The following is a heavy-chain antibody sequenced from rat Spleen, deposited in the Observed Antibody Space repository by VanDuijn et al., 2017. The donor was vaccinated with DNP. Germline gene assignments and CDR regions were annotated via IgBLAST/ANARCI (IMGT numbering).Heavy chain of an antibody. Sequence: EVKLVESGGGLVQPGRSLKLSCAASGFTFRNYGIHWIRQAPTKGLEWVTTISYDGSRTYYRDSVKGRLTVSRHNGKSTLYLQMNSLRSEDMATYYCARWGGDYFDYWGQGVMVTVSS. CDR1: GFTFRNYG. CDR2: ISYDGSRT. CDR3: ARWGGDYFDY. J-gene: IGHJ2*01. V-gene: IGHV5-29*01.